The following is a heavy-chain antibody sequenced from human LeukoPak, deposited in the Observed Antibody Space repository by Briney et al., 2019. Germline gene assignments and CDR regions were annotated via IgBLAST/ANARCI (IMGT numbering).Heavy chain of an antibody. CDR1: GYTFTSYH. CDR3: AREGGDSGGYRAYYHFMDV. J-gene: IGHJ6*03. D-gene: IGHD6-19*01. V-gene: IGHV1-18*01. Sequence: ASVEASCKASGYTFTSYHITWVRQAPGQGLEWMGWISGYNGNTNYAQKLQRRVTMTTDTSTSTAYMELRSLRSDDTAVYYCAREGGDSGGYRAYYHFMDVWGKRTTVTVPS. CDR2: ISGYNGNT.